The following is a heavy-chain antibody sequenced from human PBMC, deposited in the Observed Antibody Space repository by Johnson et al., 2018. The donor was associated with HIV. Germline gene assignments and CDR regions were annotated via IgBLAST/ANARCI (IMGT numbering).Heavy chain of an antibody. V-gene: IGHV3-30*03. Sequence: QVQLVESGGGVVQPGRSLRLSCAASGFTFSSYGMHWVRQAPGKGLEWVAVISYDGSNKYYADSVKGRFTISRDNSQNTLYLQINSLRAGDTAVYYCARGQQYMGAGAFDIWGQGTIVTVSS. D-gene: IGHD3-16*01. J-gene: IGHJ3*02. CDR1: GFTFSSYG. CDR2: ISYDGSNK. CDR3: ARGQQYMGAGAFDI.